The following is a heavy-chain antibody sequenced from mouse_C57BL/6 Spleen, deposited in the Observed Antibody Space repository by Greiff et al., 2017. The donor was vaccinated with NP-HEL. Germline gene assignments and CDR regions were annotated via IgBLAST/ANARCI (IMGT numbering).Heavy chain of an antibody. V-gene: IGHV5-6*02. J-gene: IGHJ4*01. Sequence: DVKLVESGGDLVKPGGSLKLSCAASGFTFSSYGMSWVRQTPDKRLEWVATISSGGSYTYYPDSVKGRITISRDNAKNTLYLQMSSLKSEDTAMYYCARRGYDVYYYAMDYWGQGTSVTVSS. CDR1: GFTFSSYG. CDR3: ARRGYDVYYYAMDY. D-gene: IGHD2-2*01. CDR2: ISSGGSYT.